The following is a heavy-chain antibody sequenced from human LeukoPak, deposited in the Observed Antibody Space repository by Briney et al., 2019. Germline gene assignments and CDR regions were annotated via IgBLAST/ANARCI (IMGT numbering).Heavy chain of an antibody. CDR1: GGSISSSNYY. V-gene: IGHV4-39*01. CDR2: IYYSGST. CDR3: ARSYCSSTSCYAVGAFDI. Sequence: SETLSLTCTVSGGSISSSNYYWGWIRQPPGKGLEWIGSIYYSGSTYYNPSLKSRVTISVDTSKKQFSLRLSSVTAADTAVYYCARSYCSSTSCYAVGAFDIWGQGTLVTVSS. D-gene: IGHD2-2*01. J-gene: IGHJ3*02.